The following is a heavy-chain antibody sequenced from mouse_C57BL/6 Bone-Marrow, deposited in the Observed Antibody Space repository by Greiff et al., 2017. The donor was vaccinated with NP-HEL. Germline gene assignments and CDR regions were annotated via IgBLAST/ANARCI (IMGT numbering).Heavy chain of an antibody. J-gene: IGHJ4*01. CDR3: ARFSPWGLRHAMDY. CDR2: IRSKANGYTT. CDR1: GFTFTDYY. V-gene: IGHV7-3*01. Sequence: EVQLVESGGGLVQPGGSLSLSCAASGFTFTDYYMSWVRQPPGKALEWLGFIRSKANGYTTEYSASVKGRFTISRDNSQSILYLQMNALRAEDSATYYCARFSPWGLRHAMDYWGQGTSVTVSS. D-gene: IGHD2-4*01.